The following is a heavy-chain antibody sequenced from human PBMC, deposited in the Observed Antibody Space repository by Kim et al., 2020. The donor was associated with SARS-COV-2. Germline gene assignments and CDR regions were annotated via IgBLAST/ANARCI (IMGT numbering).Heavy chain of an antibody. V-gene: IGHV3-23*01. CDR1: GFTFSSYA. D-gene: IGHD2-21*02. CDR2: ISGSGGST. CDR3: AKDLGHIVVVTVGGMDV. Sequence: GGSLRLSCAASGFTFSSYAMSWVRQAPGKGLEWVSAISGSGGSTYYADSVKGRFTISRDNSKNTLYLQMNSLRAEDTAVYYCAKDLGHIVVVTVGGMDVWGQGTTVTVSS. J-gene: IGHJ6*02.